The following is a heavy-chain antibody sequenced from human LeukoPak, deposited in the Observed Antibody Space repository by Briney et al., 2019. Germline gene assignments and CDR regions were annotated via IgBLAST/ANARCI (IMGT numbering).Heavy chain of an antibody. CDR1: GFTFSSYE. CDR3: AGHVLLWFGEALATNYYFDY. CDR2: IYHSGST. J-gene: IGHJ4*02. D-gene: IGHD3-10*01. Sequence: PGGSLRLSCAASGFTFSSYEVNWVRQAPGKGLEWIGSIYHSGSTYYNPSLKSRVTISVDTSKNQFSLKLSSVTAADTAVYYCAGHVLLWFGEALATNYYFDYWGQGTLVTVSS. V-gene: IGHV4-38-2*01.